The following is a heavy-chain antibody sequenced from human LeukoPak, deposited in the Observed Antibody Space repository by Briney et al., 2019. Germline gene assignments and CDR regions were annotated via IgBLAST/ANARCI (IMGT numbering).Heavy chain of an antibody. CDR3: AKRENDYVWGSYGYFDY. J-gene: IGHJ4*02. CDR1: GFTFDDYG. Sequence: GGSLRLSCAASGFTFDDYGMSWVRQAPGKGLEWVSGINWNGGSTGYADSVKGRFTISRDNSKNTLYLQMSSLRAEDTAVYYCAKRENDYVWGSYGYFDYWGQGTLVTVSS. CDR2: INWNGGST. V-gene: IGHV3-20*04. D-gene: IGHD3-16*01.